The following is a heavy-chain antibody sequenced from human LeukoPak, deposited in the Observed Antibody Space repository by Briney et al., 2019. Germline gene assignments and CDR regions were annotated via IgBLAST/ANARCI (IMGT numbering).Heavy chain of an antibody. CDR3: ARDRRSRVRGVITYYYYGMDV. J-gene: IGHJ6*02. V-gene: IGHV4-59*01. CDR1: GGSIGSYY. CDR2: IYYSGST. D-gene: IGHD3-10*01. Sequence: PSETLSLTCTVSGGSIGSYYWSWIRQPPGKGLEWIGHIYYSGSTNYNPSLKSRVTISVDTSKNQFSLKLSSVTAADTAVYYCARDRRSRVRGVITYYYYGMDVWGQGTTVTVSS.